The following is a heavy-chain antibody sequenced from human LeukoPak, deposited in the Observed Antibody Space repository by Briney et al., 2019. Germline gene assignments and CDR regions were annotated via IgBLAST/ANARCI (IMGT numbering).Heavy chain of an antibody. CDR1: GHTFTSYY. CDR2: INPSGGST. CDR3: ARDGYSSSWYFSYWFDP. Sequence: ASVKVSCKASGHTFTSYYMHWVRQAPGQGLEWMGIINPSGGSTSYAQKFQGRVTMTRDMSTSTVYMELSSLRSEDTAVYYCARDGYSSSWYFSYWFDPWGQGTLVTVSS. J-gene: IGHJ5*02. V-gene: IGHV1-46*01. D-gene: IGHD6-13*01.